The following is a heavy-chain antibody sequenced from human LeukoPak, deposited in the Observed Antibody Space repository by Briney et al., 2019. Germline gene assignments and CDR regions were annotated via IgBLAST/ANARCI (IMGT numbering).Heavy chain of an antibody. J-gene: IGHJ6*03. CDR2: ISYGGSNK. D-gene: IGHD3-22*01. CDR3: ARQTPEYYYDSSGYYRQKYYYYYYMDV. V-gene: IGHV3-30*03. Sequence: GGSLRLSCAASGFTFSSYDIHWVRQAPGKGLEWVAVISYGGSNKYYADSVKGRFTISRDNSKNTLYLQMNSLRAEDTAVYYCARQTPEYYYDSSGYYRQKYYYYYYMDVWGKGTTVTISS. CDR1: GFTFSSYD.